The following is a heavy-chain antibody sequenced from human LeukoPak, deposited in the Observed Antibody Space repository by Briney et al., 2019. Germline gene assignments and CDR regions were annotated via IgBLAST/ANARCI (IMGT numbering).Heavy chain of an antibody. J-gene: IGHJ6*02. D-gene: IGHD2-2*01. Sequence: SETLSLTCAVYGGSFSGYYWSWIRQPPGKGLEWIGEINHSGSTNYNPSLTSRVTISVDTSKNQFSLKLSSVTAADTAVYYCARGLRYCSSTSCYYYYGMDVWGQGTTVTVSS. CDR2: INHSGST. V-gene: IGHV4-34*01. CDR1: GGSFSGYY. CDR3: ARGLRYCSSTSCYYYYGMDV.